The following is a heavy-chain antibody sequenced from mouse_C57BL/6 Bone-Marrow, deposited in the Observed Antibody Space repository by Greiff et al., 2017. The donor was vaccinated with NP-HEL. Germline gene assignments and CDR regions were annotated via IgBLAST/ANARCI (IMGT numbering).Heavy chain of an antibody. J-gene: IGHJ3*01. CDR2: INPGSGGT. CDR1: GYAFTNYL. Sequence: VQLQQSGAELVRPGTSVKVSCKASGYAFTNYLIEWVKQRPGQGLEWIGVINPGSGGTNYNEKFKGKATLTADKSSSTAYMQLSSLTSEDSAVYFCARGAYYSNPFAYWGQGTLVTVSA. D-gene: IGHD2-5*01. CDR3: ARGAYYSNPFAY. V-gene: IGHV1-54*01.